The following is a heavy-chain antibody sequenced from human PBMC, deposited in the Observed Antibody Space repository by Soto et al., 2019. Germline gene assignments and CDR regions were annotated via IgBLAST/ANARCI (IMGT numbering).Heavy chain of an antibody. Sequence: QPGGSLRLSCAASGFTFSSYAMGWVRQGPGKGLEWVAVVSIGGSTHYADSVRGRFTISRDNSKNTLSLQMNSLTAEDTAVYFCAKRRGAGGHFDYWGQGALVTVS. CDR2: VSIGGST. CDR1: GFTFSSYA. D-gene: IGHD2-15*01. J-gene: IGHJ4*02. V-gene: IGHV3-23*01. CDR3: AKRRGAGGHFDY.